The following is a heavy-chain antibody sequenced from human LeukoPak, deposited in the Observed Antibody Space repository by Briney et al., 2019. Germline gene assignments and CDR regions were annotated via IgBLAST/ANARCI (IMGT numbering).Heavy chain of an antibody. D-gene: IGHD6-6*01. V-gene: IGHV4-34*01. CDR3: ASEYSSSSFDY. CDR2: INHSGNT. CDR1: GGSFSGYY. J-gene: IGHJ4*02. Sequence: PSETLSLTCAVYGGSFSGYYWSWIRQPPGKGLEWIGEINHSGNTNYNPSLKSRVTISVDTSKNQFSLKLSSVTAADTAVYYCASEYSSSSFDYWGQGTLVTVSS.